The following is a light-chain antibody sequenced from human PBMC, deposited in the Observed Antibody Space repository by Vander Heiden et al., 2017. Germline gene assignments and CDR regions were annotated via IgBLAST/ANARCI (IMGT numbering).Light chain of an antibody. CDR2: SNN. CDR1: NSNIGTNT. V-gene: IGLV1-44*01. Sequence: QSVLTQPPSVSGTPGQRVTISCSGRNSNIGTNTITWYQHPPGTSPKLLIYSNNQRPSGVPDRFSGSKSGTSPALAISGLQSEDEGDYYCAAGDDGLNAWVFGGGTKVTVL. CDR3: AAGDDGLNAWV. J-gene: IGLJ3*02.